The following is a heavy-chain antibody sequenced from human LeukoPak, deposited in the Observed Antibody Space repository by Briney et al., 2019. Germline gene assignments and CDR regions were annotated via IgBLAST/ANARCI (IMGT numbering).Heavy chain of an antibody. CDR1: SGSISSTSYY. V-gene: IGHV4-39*07. Sequence: PSETLSLTCTVSSGSISSTSYYWGWLRQPPGMGLEWIGSMYYSGSTYYNPSHKSRVTISVDTSKSQFSLKLSSVTAADTAVYYCAREMRSPRGGFDYWDQGTLVTVSS. J-gene: IGHJ4*02. CDR3: AREMRSPRGGFDY. D-gene: IGHD3-10*01. CDR2: MYYSGST.